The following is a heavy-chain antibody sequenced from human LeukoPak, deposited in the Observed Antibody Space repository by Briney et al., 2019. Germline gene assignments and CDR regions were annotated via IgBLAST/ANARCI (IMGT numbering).Heavy chain of an antibody. V-gene: IGHV4-34*01. CDR3: ARGPPRYRIDY. D-gene: IGHD1-14*01. CDR1: GGSFSGYY. CDR2: INHSGST. J-gene: IGHJ4*02. Sequence: SETLSPTCVVYGGSFSGYYWSWIRQPPGKGLEWIGEINHSGSTNYNPSLKSRVTISVDTSKNQFSLKLSSVTAADTAVYYCARGPPRYRIDYWGQGTLVTVSS.